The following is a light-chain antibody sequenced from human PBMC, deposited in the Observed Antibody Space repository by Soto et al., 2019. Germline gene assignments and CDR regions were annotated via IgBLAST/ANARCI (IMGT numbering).Light chain of an antibody. V-gene: IGLV1-40*01. CDR1: SSNIGAGYD. CDR3: AAWDDSLSVV. CDR2: GNS. Sequence: QSVLTQPPSVSGAPGQRVTISCTGSSSNIGAGYDVHWYQQLPGTAPKLLIYGNSNRPSGVPDRFSGSKSGTSASLAITGLQAEDEADYYCAAWDDSLSVVFGTGTKLTVL. J-gene: IGLJ1*01.